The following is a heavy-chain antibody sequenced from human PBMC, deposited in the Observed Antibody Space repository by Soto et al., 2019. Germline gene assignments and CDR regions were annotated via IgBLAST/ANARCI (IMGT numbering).Heavy chain of an antibody. CDR2: IYPGDSDT. J-gene: IGHJ6*02. Sequence: GESLKISCKGSGYSFTSYWIGWVRQMPGKGLEWMGFIYPGDSDTRYSPSFQGQVTISADKSISTAYLQWSSLKASDTAVYYCAAGGISPGNYNYYAMDVWGQGTTVTVSS. CDR1: GYSFTSYW. CDR3: AAGGISPGNYNYYAMDV. D-gene: IGHD3-16*01. V-gene: IGHV5-51*01.